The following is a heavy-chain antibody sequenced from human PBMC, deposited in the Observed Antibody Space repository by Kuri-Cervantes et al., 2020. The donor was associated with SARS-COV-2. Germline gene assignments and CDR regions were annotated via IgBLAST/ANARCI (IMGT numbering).Heavy chain of an antibody. CDR2: IRSKAYGGTT. J-gene: IGHJ4*02. D-gene: IGHD3-3*01. CDR3: TRHDFWSAYYFDY. Sequence: GGSLRLSCAASGFTFGDYAMSWVRQAPGKGLEWVGFIRSKAYGGTTEYAASVKGRFTISGDDSKSIAYLQMNSLKTEDTAVYYCTRHDFWSAYYFDYWGQGTLVTVSS. CDR1: GFTFGDYA. V-gene: IGHV3-49*04.